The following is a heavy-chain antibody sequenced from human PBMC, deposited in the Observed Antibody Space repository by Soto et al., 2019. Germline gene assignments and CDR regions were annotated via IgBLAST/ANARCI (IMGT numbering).Heavy chain of an antibody. D-gene: IGHD2-2*01. CDR3: ARLTSSRSPNFDF. CDR2: IYYSGST. J-gene: IGHJ4*02. V-gene: IGHV4-59*08. CDR1: GGSISSYY. Sequence: SETLSLTCNVSGGSISSYYWSWIRQPPGKGLEWIGFIYYSGSTDYNPSLKSRASVSIDTSKNQFSLNLTSVTAADTAVYYCARLTSSRSPNFDFWGQGTLVTVSS.